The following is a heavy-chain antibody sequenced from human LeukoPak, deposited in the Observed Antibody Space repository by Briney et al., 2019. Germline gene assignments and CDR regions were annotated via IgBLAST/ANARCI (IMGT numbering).Heavy chain of an antibody. V-gene: IGHV3-23*01. J-gene: IGHJ5*02. Sequence: GGSLRLSCAASGFTFSSYAMSWVRQAPGKGVEWVSAISGSGGSTYYADSVKGRFTISRDNSKNTLYLQMNSLRAEDTAVYYCANVLGSAYWFDPWGQGTLVTVSS. CDR3: ANVLGSAYWFDP. CDR1: GFTFSSYA. D-gene: IGHD6-19*01. CDR2: ISGSGGST.